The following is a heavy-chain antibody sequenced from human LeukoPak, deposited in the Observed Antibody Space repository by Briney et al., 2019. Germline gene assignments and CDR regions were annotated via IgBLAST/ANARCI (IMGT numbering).Heavy chain of an antibody. CDR1: GVTFSTYA. D-gene: IGHD3-16*02. Sequence: PGGSLRLSCAASGVTFSTYAMSWVRQAPGKGLEWVSGVNGNGGSTSYADSVKGRFTISRDNSKNTVYLQMNSLRVEDTAVYYCAKSLYGGCDYWGQGTVVTVSS. CDR3: AKSLYGGCDY. J-gene: IGHJ4*02. CDR2: VNGNGGST. V-gene: IGHV3-23*01.